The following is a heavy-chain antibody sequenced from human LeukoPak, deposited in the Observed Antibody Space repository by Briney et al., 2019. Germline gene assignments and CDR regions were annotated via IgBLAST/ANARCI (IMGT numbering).Heavy chain of an antibody. J-gene: IGHJ6*02. V-gene: IGHV3-7*03. CDR1: GLTFGSYA. D-gene: IGHD3-16*01. CDR3: ARGGGLDV. Sequence: GGSLRLSCAASGLTFGSYAMSWVRQAPGKGLEWVASINHNGNVNYYVDSVKGRFTISRDNAKNSLYLQMSNLRAEDTAVYFCARGGGLDVWGQGATVTVSS. CDR2: INHNGNVN.